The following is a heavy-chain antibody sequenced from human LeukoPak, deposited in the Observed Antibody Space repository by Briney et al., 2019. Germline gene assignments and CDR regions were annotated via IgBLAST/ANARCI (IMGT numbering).Heavy chain of an antibody. CDR3: AKGHRYSSGWYWSHWFDP. J-gene: IGHJ5*02. CDR2: IYYSGST. Sequence: PSETLSLTCTVSGGSISRSSYYWGWIRQPPGKGLEWIGSIYYSGSTYYNPSLKSRVTISVDTSKKQFFLRLSSVTAADTAVYYCAKGHRYSSGWYWSHWFDPWGQGTLVTVSS. V-gene: IGHV4-39*07. CDR1: GGSISRSSYY. D-gene: IGHD6-19*01.